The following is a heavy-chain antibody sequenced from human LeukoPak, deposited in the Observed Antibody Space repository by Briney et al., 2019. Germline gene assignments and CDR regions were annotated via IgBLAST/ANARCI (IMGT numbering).Heavy chain of an antibody. CDR3: ARSPLPGGLLDYYYMDV. D-gene: IGHD1-26*01. V-gene: IGHV4-59*12. CDR2: IYYSGST. J-gene: IGHJ6*03. Sequence: SETLSLTCTVSGGSISSYYWSWIRQPPGKGLEWIGYIYYSGSTNYNPSLKSRVTMSVDTSKNQFSLKLSSVTAADTAVYYCARSPLPGGLLDYYYMDVWGKGTTVTVSS. CDR1: GGSISSYY.